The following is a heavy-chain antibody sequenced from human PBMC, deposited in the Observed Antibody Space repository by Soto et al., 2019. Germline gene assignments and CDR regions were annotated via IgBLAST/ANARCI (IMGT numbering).Heavy chain of an antibody. J-gene: IGHJ4*02. CDR3: ATIVGANDY. D-gene: IGHD1-26*01. CDR1: SGSVNGYA. V-gene: IGHV4-4*07. Sequence: PSETLALGCEVCSGSVNGYAWTWLRQPTGKGLEWIGHIYSSGSANYNPSLKSRVSMSVDTSKNQFSLKLNSVTAADTAVYYCATIVGANDYWGQGALVTVSS. CDR2: IYSSGSA.